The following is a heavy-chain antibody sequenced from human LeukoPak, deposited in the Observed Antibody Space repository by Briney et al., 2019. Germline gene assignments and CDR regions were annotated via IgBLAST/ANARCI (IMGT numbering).Heavy chain of an antibody. J-gene: IGHJ4*02. CDR3: AKDISVAVAGIAPLFDY. V-gene: IGHV3-9*01. CDR2: ISWNSGSI. Sequence: GRSLRLSCAASGFTFDDYAMHWVRQAPGKGLEWVSGISWNSGSIGYAESVKGRFTISRDNAKNSLYLQMNSLRAEDTALYYCAKDISVAVAGIAPLFDYWGQGTLVTVSS. D-gene: IGHD6-19*01. CDR1: GFTFDDYA.